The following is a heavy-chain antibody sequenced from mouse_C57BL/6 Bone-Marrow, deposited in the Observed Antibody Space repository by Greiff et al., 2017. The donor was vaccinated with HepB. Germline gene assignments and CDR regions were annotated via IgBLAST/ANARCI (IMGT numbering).Heavy chain of an antibody. CDR1: GYAFTNYL. J-gene: IGHJ2*01. CDR2: INPGSGGT. CDR3: ARGAVVADY. D-gene: IGHD1-1*01. Sequence: VQLQQPGAELVRPGTSVKVSCKASGYAFTNYLIEWVKQRPGQGLEWIGVINPGSGGTNYNEKFKGKATLTADKSSSTAYMQLSSLTSEDSAVYFCARGAVVADYWGQGTTLTVSS. V-gene: IGHV1-54*01.